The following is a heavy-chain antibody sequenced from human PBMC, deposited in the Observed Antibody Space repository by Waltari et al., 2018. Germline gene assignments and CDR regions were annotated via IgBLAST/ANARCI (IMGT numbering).Heavy chain of an antibody. J-gene: IGHJ3*02. CDR2: IIPIYGTP. CDR3: ARRNLGYAFDI. CDR1: GGAFGTYA. V-gene: IGHV1-69*12. D-gene: IGHD1-26*01. Sequence: QVQLVQSGAEVKKPGSSVKVSCKASGGAFGTYAIPWVRQAPGHGLEWVGGIIPIYGTPNFAQKFQGRVTFTADESTTTAYMELTSLKSEDTAIYYCARRNLGYAFDIWGQGTLVTVSS.